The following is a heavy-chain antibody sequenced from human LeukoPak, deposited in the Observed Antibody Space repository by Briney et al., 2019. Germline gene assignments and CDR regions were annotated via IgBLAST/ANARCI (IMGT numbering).Heavy chain of an antibody. CDR2: INHSGST. CDR1: AGSFSGYY. Sequence: SETLSLTCAVYAGSFSGYYWSWIRQPPGKGLEWIGEINHSGSTNYNPSLKSRVTISVDTSKNQFSLKLSSVTAADTAVYYCARWGDTADVNSNWLDPWGQGTLVTVSS. V-gene: IGHV4-34*01. CDR3: ARWGDTADVNSNWLDP. J-gene: IGHJ5*02. D-gene: IGHD3-16*01.